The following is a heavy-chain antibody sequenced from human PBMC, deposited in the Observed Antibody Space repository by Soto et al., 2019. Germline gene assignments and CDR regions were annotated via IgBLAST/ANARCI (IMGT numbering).Heavy chain of an antibody. CDR2: IYYSGST. Sequence: PSETLSLTCTVSGGSISSGGYYWSWIRQHPGKGLEWIGYIYYSGSTYYNPSLKSRVTISVDTSKNQFSLKLSSVTAADTAVYYCARVGNIAAAGLGYFDYWGQGALVTVPS. D-gene: IGHD6-13*01. CDR3: ARVGNIAAAGLGYFDY. J-gene: IGHJ4*02. CDR1: GGSISSGGYY. V-gene: IGHV4-31*03.